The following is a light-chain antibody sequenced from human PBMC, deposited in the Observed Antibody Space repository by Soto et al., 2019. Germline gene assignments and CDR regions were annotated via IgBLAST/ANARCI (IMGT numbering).Light chain of an antibody. J-gene: IGKJ5*01. CDR3: QQYSDWPPLT. CDR1: QSISSN. V-gene: IGKV3-15*01. Sequence: EIVMTQSPATLSVSPGERATLSCRASQSISSNLAWYQQKPGQAPRLLIYGASTRATGLPARFSGSGSGTEFTLTISSLQSEDFAVYYCQQYSDWPPLTFGQGTRLEIK. CDR2: GAS.